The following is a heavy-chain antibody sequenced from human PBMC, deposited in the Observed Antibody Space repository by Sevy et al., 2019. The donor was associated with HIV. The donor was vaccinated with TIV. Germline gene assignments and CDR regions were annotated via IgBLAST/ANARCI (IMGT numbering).Heavy chain of an antibody. CDR3: ANIPIGGSYFYGDFDY. CDR1: GFTFSSYG. Sequence: GGSLRLSCAASGFTFSSYGMHWVRQAPGKGLEWVAFIRYDGSNKYYADSVKGRFTISRDNSKNTLYLQMNSLRAEDTAVYYCANIPIGGSYFYGDFDYWGQGTLVTVPS. J-gene: IGHJ4*02. D-gene: IGHD1-26*01. V-gene: IGHV3-30*02. CDR2: IRYDGSNK.